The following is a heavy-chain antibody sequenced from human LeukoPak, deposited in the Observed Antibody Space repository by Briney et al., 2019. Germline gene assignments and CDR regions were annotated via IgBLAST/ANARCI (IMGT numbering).Heavy chain of an antibody. D-gene: IGHD2-21*01. Sequence: SQTLSLTCAIFGDSVSSNSAAWNWIRQSPSRGLEWLGRTYYRSQWYNDYAVSVKGRITINPDTSKNQFSLQLNSVTAADTAVYYCARDKYCGGDCYSRDYWGQGTLVTVSS. CDR3: ARDKYCGGDCYSRDY. CDR2: TYYRSQWYN. V-gene: IGHV6-1*01. CDR1: GDSVSSNSAA. J-gene: IGHJ4*02.